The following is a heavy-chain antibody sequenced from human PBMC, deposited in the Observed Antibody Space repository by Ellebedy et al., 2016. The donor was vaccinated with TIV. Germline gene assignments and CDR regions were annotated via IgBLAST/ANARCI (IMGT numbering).Heavy chain of an antibody. CDR3: ETSRARVY. J-gene: IGHJ4*02. CDR1: GFTFSSFA. Sequence: PGGSLRLSCAASGFTFSSFAMGWVRRTPGKGLEGVSGLHGSGRGIWYSDSVKGRFTISRDNSKNTVYLQMNSLRVDDTAVYYCETSRARVYWGQGTLVTVSS. CDR2: LHGSGRGI. V-gene: IGHV3-23*01.